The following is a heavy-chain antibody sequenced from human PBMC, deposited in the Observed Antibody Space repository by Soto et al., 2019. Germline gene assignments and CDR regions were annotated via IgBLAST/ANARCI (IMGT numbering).Heavy chain of an antibody. CDR3: ARYPYTSYCSDGSCSYDAFDI. Sequence: ASVKVSCKASGYSFTSYGISWVRQAPGQGLEWMGWISAYNGNTNYVQKLQGRVTMTTDTSTSTAYMELRSLRSDDTAVYHCARYPYTSYCSDGSCSYDAFDIWGQGTVVTVSS. CDR2: ISAYNGNT. J-gene: IGHJ3*02. CDR1: GYSFTSYG. V-gene: IGHV1-18*01. D-gene: IGHD2-15*01.